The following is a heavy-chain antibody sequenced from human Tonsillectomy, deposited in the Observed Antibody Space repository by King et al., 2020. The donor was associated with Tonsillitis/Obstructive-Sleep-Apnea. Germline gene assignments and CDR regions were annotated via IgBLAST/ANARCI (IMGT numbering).Heavy chain of an antibody. CDR1: GFTFSSYA. Sequence: QLVQSGGGLVQPGGSLRLSCAASGFTFSSYAMSWVRQAPGKGLEWVSAMCGSGGSTYYADSVKGRFTISRDNSKNTLYLQMNSLRAEDTAVYYCANNPYCSSTSCAEYYYYYYMDVWGKGTTVTVSS. V-gene: IGHV3-23*04. D-gene: IGHD2-2*01. CDR2: MCGSGGST. CDR3: ANNPYCSSTSCAEYYYYYYMDV. J-gene: IGHJ6*03.